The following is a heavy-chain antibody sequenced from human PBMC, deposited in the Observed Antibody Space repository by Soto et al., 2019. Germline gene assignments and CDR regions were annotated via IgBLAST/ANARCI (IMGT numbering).Heavy chain of an antibody. CDR3: ASGGTLFDY. J-gene: IGHJ4*02. V-gene: IGHV4-59*01. D-gene: IGHD3-16*01. Sequence: SETLSLTCTVSGGSISSYYWSWIRQPPGKGLEWIGYIYYSGSTNYNPSLKSRVTISVDTSKNQFSLKLSSVTAADTAVYYCASGGTLFDYWGQGTLVTVSS. CDR2: IYYSGST. CDR1: GGSISSYY.